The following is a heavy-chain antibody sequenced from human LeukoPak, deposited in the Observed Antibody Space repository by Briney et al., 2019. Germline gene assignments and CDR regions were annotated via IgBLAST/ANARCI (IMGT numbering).Heavy chain of an antibody. CDR2: ISSSSSYI. CDR1: GFTFSSYS. CDR3: ARGFPAFDI. V-gene: IGHV3-21*01. Sequence: GGSLRLSCAASGFTFSSYSMNWVRQAPGKGLEWVSSISSSSSYISYADSVKGRFTISRDNAKNSLYLQMDSLRAEDTAVYYCARGFPAFDIWGQGTMVTVSS. D-gene: IGHD3-10*01. J-gene: IGHJ3*02.